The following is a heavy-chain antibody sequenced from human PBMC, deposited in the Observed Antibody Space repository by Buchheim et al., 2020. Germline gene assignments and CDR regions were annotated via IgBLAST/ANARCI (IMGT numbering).Heavy chain of an antibody. CDR3: ARLRYSSSSCWFDP. CDR1: GGSISSYY. V-gene: IGHV4-59*08. J-gene: IGHJ5*02. CDR2: IYYSGST. Sequence: QVQLQESGPGLVKPSETLSLTCTVSGGSISSYYWSWIRQPPGKGLEWIGYIYYSGSTNYNPSLKSRVTISVDTSKNQFSLKLSSVTAADTAVYYCARLRYSSSSCWFDPWGKGTL. D-gene: IGHD6-6*01.